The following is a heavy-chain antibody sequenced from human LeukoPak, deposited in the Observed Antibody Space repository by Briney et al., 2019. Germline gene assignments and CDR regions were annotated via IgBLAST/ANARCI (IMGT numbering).Heavy chain of an antibody. D-gene: IGHD1-26*01. J-gene: IGHJ4*02. CDR3: ARARIVGAYFDY. V-gene: IGHV4-34*01. Sequence: SETLSLTCAVYGGSFSGYYWSWIRQPPGKGLEWIGEINHSGSTNYNPSLKSRVTISVDTSKNQFSLKLSSVTAADTAVYYCARARIVGAYFDYWGRGTLVTVSS. CDR1: GGSFSGYY. CDR2: INHSGST.